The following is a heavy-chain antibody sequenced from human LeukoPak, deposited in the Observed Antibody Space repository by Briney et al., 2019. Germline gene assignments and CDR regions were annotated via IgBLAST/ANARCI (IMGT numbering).Heavy chain of an antibody. CDR3: ARGASY. J-gene: IGHJ4*02. CDR1: GFTFSSYW. CDR2: IRPDGTEK. Sequence: QPGGSLRLSCAASGFTFSSYWMSWVRQAPGKGPEWVANIRPDGTEKFYVDSVRGRFTVSRDNAKNLLYLQMNSLRAEDTALYYCARGASYWGQGTLVTVSS. V-gene: IGHV3-7*04.